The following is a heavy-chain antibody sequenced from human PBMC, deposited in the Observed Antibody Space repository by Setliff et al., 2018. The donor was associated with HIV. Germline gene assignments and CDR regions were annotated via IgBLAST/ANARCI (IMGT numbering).Heavy chain of an antibody. D-gene: IGHD3-22*01. V-gene: IGHV4-61*09. Sequence: SETLSLTCTVSGGSISGDGSYWSWIRQPAGKGLEWIGHIYTSGSTNYNPSLKSRVTMSVDTSKNQFSLKLSSVTAADTAVYYCARRPLSYYDSSGLPSYYFDYWGQGTLATVSS. CDR3: ARRPLSYYDSSGLPSYYFDY. J-gene: IGHJ4*02. CDR1: GGSISGDGSY. CDR2: IYTSGST.